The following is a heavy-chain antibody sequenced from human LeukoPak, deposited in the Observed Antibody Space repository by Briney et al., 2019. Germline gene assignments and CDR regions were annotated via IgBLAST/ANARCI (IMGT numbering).Heavy chain of an antibody. J-gene: IGHJ4*02. V-gene: IGHV4-4*02. Sequence: SETLSLTCAVSGDSISSNFWWTWVRQPPGKGLEWIGSIYYSGRTYYNSSLKSRVTISVDTSKNQFSLKVTSVTAADTAVYYCASAYYDILGGHFDYWGQGTLVTVSS. CDR1: GDSISSNFW. CDR2: IYYSGRT. D-gene: IGHD3-9*01. CDR3: ASAYYDILGGHFDY.